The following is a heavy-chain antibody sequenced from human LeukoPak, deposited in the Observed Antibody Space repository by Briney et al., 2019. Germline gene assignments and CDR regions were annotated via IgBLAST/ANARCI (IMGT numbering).Heavy chain of an antibody. CDR3: ARMARDSNDY. CDR2: IYTSGST. D-gene: IGHD5-24*01. CDR1: GGSISSYY. J-gene: IGHJ4*02. Sequence: SETLSLTCTVSGGSISSYYWSWIRQPAGKGLEWIGRIYTSGSTNYNPSLKSRVTMSVDASKNQFSLKVNSVTAADTAVYYCARMARDSNDYWGQGTLVTVSS. V-gene: IGHV4-4*07.